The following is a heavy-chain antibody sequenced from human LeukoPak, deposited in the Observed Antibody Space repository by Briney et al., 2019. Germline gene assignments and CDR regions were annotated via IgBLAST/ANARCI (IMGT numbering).Heavy chain of an antibody. CDR3: ASGLELDY. CDR2: IKQDGSEK. J-gene: IGHJ4*02. CDR1: GFTFSSYW. Sequence: PGGSLRLSCAASGFTFSSYWMRWVRQALGKGLEWVANIKQDGSEKNYVDSVKGRFTISRDNAKNSLYLQMNSLRAEDTAVYYCASGLELDYWGQGTLVTVSS. V-gene: IGHV3-7*03.